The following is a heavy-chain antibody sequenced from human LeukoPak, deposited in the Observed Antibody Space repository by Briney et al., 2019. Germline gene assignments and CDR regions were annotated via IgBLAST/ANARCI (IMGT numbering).Heavy chain of an antibody. J-gene: IGHJ2*01. D-gene: IGHD6-19*01. CDR3: ARLFPSGWYHSWYFGL. V-gene: IGHV4-34*01. CDR2: INHSGST. Sequence: SPSETLSLTCAVYGGSFSGYYWSWIRQPPGKGLEWIGEINHSGSTNYNPSLKSRVTISVDTSKNQFSLKLSSVTAADTAVYYCARLFPSGWYHSWYFGLWGRGTLVTVSS. CDR1: GGSFSGYY.